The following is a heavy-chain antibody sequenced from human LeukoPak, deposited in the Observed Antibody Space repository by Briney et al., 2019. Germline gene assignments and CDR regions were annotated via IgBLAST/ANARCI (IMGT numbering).Heavy chain of an antibody. J-gene: IGHJ4*02. Sequence: PGGSLRLSCAASGFTFSSYAMSWVRQAPGKGLEWVSAISGSGGSTYHADSVKGRFTISRDNSKNTLYLQMNSLRAEDTAVYYCAKSLRIAARPADDYWGQGTLVTVSS. CDR1: GFTFSSYA. V-gene: IGHV3-23*01. CDR3: AKSLRIAARPADDY. CDR2: ISGSGGST. D-gene: IGHD6-6*01.